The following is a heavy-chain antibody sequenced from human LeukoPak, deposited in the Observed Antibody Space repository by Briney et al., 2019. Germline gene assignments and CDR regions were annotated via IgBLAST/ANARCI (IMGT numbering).Heavy chain of an antibody. D-gene: IGHD6-19*01. CDR1: GYTLTASY. Sequence: ASVKVSCKASGYTLTASYMHWVRQAPGQGLEWMGWINPNSGGTNYAQKFQGRVTMTRDTSISTAYMELSRLRSDDTAVYYCARGGRSSGWYGYWGQGTLVTVSS. CDR3: ARGGRSSGWYGY. V-gene: IGHV1-2*02. CDR2: INPNSGGT. J-gene: IGHJ4*02.